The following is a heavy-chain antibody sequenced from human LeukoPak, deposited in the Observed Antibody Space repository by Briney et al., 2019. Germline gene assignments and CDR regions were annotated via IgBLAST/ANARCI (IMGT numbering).Heavy chain of an antibody. D-gene: IGHD2-21*01. V-gene: IGHV1-3*01. Sequence: ASVKVSCKASGYTFTSYAMHWVRQAPGQRLEWMGWINAGNGNTKYSQKFQGRVTITTDESTSTAYMELSSLRSEDTAVYYCAIQRDHCGGDCYDYFQHWGQGTLVTVSS. J-gene: IGHJ1*01. CDR2: INAGNGNT. CDR3: AIQRDHCGGDCYDYFQH. CDR1: GYTFTSYA.